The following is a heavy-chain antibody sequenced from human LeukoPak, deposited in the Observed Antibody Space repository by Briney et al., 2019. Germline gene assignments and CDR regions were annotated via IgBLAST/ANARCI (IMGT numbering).Heavy chain of an antibody. CDR2: IRHDGTND. J-gene: IGHJ6*03. V-gene: IGHV3-30*02. CDR1: GLRFSTYG. Sequence: GGSLRLSCAASGLRFSTYGMHWVRQAPGKGLEWVAYIRHDGTNDHYADSVKGRFTISRDNPKNTLYLQMHSLRAEDTAIYYCARDRPDPSYYYGSGSYYYYYYMDVWGKGTTVTVSS. D-gene: IGHD3-10*01. CDR3: ARDRPDPSYYYGSGSYYYYYYMDV.